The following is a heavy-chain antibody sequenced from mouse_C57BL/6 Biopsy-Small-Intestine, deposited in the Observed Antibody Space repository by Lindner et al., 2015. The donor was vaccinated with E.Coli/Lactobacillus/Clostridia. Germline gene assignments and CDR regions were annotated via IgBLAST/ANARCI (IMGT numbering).Heavy chain of an antibody. CDR2: IYYSGTS. V-gene: IGHV3-5*01. CDR3: ARDGGYYGSPYAMDY. CDR1: GISITTGNYR. D-gene: IGHD1-1*01. Sequence: VQLQESGPGLVKPSQTVFLTCTVTGISITTGNYRWSWIRQFPGDKLEWVGYIYYSGTSSYNPSLSSRSTITRDTPKNQFFLEMNPLTAEDTAIYYCARDGGYYGSPYAMDYWGQGTSVIVSS. J-gene: IGHJ4*01.